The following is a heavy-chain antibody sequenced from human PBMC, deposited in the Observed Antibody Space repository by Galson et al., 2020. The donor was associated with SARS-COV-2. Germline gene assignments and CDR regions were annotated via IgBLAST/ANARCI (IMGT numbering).Heavy chain of an antibody. CDR2: INPNSGDT. CDR1: GYTFSGHY. Sequence: ASVKVPCKASGYTFSGHYMHWVRLAPGQGLEWMGRINPNSGDTDVAQKFQGRVTMTTDTSLTTAYMELSRLTSDDTAVYYCTRGSNSSPFYHFYPWGQGTLVTVSS. D-gene: IGHD3-10*01. V-gene: IGHV1-2*06. CDR3: TRGSNSSPFYHFYP. J-gene: IGHJ5*02.